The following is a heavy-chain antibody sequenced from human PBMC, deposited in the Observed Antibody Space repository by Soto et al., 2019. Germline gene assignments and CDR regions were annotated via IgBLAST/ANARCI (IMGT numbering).Heavy chain of an antibody. J-gene: IGHJ4*02. CDR2: TRNKANSYTT. V-gene: IGHV3-72*01. D-gene: IGHD5-18*01. Sequence: GESLKISCAASGFTFSDHYMDWVRQAPGKGLEWVGRTRNKANSYTTEYAASVKGRFTISRDDSKNSLYLQMNSLKTEDTAVYYCARDLYSYGFDYWGQGTLVTVSS. CDR1: GFTFSDHY. CDR3: ARDLYSYGFDY.